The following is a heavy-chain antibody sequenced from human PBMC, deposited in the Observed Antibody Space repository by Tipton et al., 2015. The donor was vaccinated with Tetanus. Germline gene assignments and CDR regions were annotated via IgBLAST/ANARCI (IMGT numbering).Heavy chain of an antibody. D-gene: IGHD3-3*01. CDR1: GGSVRSGDYS. CDR2: ISYSGST. J-gene: IGHJ4*02. Sequence: TLSLTCTVSGGSVRSGDYSWNWIRQPPGKGLEWIGYISYSGSTNSNYSLKSRITISQDTSNNQFSLKLTSVTAADTAVYYCARANYDFPKKGPFDSWGQGTLVIVSS. CDR3: ARANYDFPKKGPFDS. V-gene: IGHV4-61*08.